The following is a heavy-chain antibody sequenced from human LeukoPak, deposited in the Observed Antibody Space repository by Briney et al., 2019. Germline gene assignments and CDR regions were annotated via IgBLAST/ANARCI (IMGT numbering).Heavy chain of an antibody. J-gene: IGHJ4*02. D-gene: IGHD5-24*01. CDR3: ARGRDGYNVFDY. CDR2: INPNSGGT. Sequence: ASVKVSCKASGYTFTGYYMHWVRQAPGQGLEWMGWINPNSGGTNYAQKFRGRVTMTRDTSISTAYMELSRLRSDDTAVYYCARGRDGYNVFDYWGQGTLVTVSS. V-gene: IGHV1-2*02. CDR1: GYTFTGYY.